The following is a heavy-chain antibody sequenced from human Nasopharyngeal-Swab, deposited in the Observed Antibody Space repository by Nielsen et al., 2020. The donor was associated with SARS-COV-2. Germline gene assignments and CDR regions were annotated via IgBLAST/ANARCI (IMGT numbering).Heavy chain of an antibody. D-gene: IGHD2-2*01. V-gene: IGHV4-34*01. J-gene: IGHJ5*02. CDR2: INHSGST. Sequence: WIRQPPGKGLEWIGEINHSGSTNYNPSLKSRVTISVDTSKNQFSLKLSSVTAADTAVYYCARGSLRRYCSSTSCYASSWFDPWGQGTLVTASS. CDR3: ARGSLRRYCSSTSCYASSWFDP.